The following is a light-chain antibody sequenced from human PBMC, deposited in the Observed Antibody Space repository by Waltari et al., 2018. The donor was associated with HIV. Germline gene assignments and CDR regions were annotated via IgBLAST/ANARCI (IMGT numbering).Light chain of an antibody. Sequence: SYDLTQPPSVSVSPGQTATITCAGDALPKKYVYSSQQKSGHAPVLVLYEDTKQLSGIPQRFSGSSSGTMATLTINGARVEDEADYYCYSTDSSGNQRVFGGGTKVTVL. V-gene: IGLV3-10*01. CDR1: ALPKKY. CDR2: EDT. J-gene: IGLJ2*01. CDR3: YSTDSSGNQRV.